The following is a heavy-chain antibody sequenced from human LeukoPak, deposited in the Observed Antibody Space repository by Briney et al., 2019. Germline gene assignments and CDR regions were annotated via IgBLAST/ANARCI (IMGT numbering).Heavy chain of an antibody. Sequence: PGGSLRLSCAVSGFTFDDYAMHWVRQAPGKGLEWVSGISWNSGSIGYADSVKGRFTISRDNSKNTLYLQMNSLRAEDTAVYYCARVKSSSCWARFDYWGQGTLVTVSS. V-gene: IGHV3-9*01. J-gene: IGHJ4*02. CDR1: GFTFDDYA. D-gene: IGHD2-2*01. CDR2: ISWNSGSI. CDR3: ARVKSSSCWARFDY.